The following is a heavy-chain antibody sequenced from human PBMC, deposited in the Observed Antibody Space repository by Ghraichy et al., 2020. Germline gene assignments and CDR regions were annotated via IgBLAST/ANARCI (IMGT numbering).Heavy chain of an antibody. CDR3: ARPVDSGGYHSAFDI. D-gene: IGHD1-26*01. CDR2: INSNSGGT. V-gene: IGHV1-2*02. CDR1: GYTFTGYY. J-gene: IGHJ3*02. Sequence: ASVKVSCKASGYTFTGYYIHWVRQAPGQGLEWMGWINSNSGGTSYAQKSQGRVTMTRDTSISTAYMEVIGLRSDDTAVYYCARPVDSGGYHSAFDIWGQGTMVTVSS.